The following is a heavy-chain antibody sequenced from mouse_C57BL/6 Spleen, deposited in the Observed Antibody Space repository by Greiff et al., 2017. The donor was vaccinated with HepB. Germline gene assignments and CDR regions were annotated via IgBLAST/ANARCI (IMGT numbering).Heavy chain of an antibody. CDR2: INPNNGGT. J-gene: IGHJ3*01. V-gene: IGHV1-26*01. CDR1: GYTFTDYY. CDR3: AKPIYYDHGGFAY. D-gene: IGHD2-4*01. Sequence: EVQLQQSGPELVKPGASVKISCKASGYTFTDYYMNWVKQSHGKSLEWIGDINPNNGGTSYNQKFKGKATLTVDKSSSTAYMELRSLTSEDSAVYYCAKPIYYDHGGFAYWGQGTLVTVSA.